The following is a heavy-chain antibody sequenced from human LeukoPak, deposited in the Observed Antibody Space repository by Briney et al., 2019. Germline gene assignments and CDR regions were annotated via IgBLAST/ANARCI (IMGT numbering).Heavy chain of an antibody. V-gene: IGHV3-23*01. CDR2: ISGSGGGT. CDR3: AELEEQWLIDF. Sequence: GGSLRLSCAASGFTFSTSPMSWVRQAPGKGLEWVSTISGSGGGTYSADSVKGRFTISRDNSKNTLYLQMNSLRADDTAIYYCAELEEQWLIDFWGQGTLVTVSS. D-gene: IGHD6-19*01. CDR1: GFTFSTSP. J-gene: IGHJ4*02.